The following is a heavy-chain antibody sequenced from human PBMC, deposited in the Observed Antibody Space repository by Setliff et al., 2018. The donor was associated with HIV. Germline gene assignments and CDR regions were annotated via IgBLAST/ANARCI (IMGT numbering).Heavy chain of an antibody. Sequence: SETLSLTFTVSGGSISSETFSWNWIRQPAGKGLEWIGRIYTRGSTDYNPSLKSRVTMSVDTSKNQFSLKLSSVTAADTAVYYCARHICGTTAGYAVDVRGPGTMVTVSS. CDR2: IYTRGST. V-gene: IGHV4-61*02. J-gene: IGHJ3*01. CDR3: ARHICGTTAGYAVDV. D-gene: IGHD2-21*01. CDR1: GGSISSETFS.